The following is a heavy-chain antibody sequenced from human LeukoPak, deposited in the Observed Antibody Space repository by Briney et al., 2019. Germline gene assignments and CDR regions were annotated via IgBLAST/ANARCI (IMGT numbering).Heavy chain of an antibody. J-gene: IGHJ4*02. CDR2: INPNSGGT. Sequence: VRQAPGQGXXWMGWINPNSGGTNYAQKFQGRVTMTRDTSISTAYMELSRLRSDDTAVYYCARGWVAAAPFRFDYWGQGTLVTVSS. CDR3: ARGWVAAAPFRFDY. V-gene: IGHV1-2*02. D-gene: IGHD6-13*01.